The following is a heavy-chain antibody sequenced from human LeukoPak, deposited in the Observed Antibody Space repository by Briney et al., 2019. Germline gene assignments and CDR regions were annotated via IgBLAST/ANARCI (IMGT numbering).Heavy chain of an antibody. CDR1: GGSFSGYY. Sequence: SETLSLTCAVYGGSFSGYYWSWIRQPPGKGLEWMGEINHIGSTNYNPSLKSRVTISADTSKNQTSLKLNSVTSALTTVFYCASIGWYFHNDYWGKGTLVTVSS. CDR3: ASIGWYFHNDY. CDR2: INHIGST. D-gene: IGHD6-19*01. J-gene: IGHJ4*02. V-gene: IGHV4-34*01.